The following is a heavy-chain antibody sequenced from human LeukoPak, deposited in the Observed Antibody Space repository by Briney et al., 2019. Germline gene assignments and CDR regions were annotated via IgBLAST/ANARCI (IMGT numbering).Heavy chain of an antibody. CDR1: GGSISSDY. V-gene: IGHV4-59*08. CDR2: IYYSGTT. Sequence: SETLSLICTVSGGSISSDYWSWIRQPPGKGREWIGYIYYSGTTNYSPSLKSRVTISVDTSKNQFSLKLSSVTAADTAVYFCAGVRGIISRNWFDPWGHGTLVTVSS. J-gene: IGHJ5*02. D-gene: IGHD3-10*01. CDR3: AGVRGIISRNWFDP.